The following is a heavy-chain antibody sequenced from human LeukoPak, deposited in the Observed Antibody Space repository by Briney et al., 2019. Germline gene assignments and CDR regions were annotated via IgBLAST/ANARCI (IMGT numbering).Heavy chain of an antibody. CDR2: IYTSGTT. D-gene: IGHD3-22*01. CDR1: GGSISSYY. V-gene: IGHV4-4*07. CDR3: ARDTYYYDSSGYVPLDY. Sequence: SETLSLTCTVSGGSISSYYWSWIRQPAGKGLEWIGRIYTSGTTNYNPSLKSRVTMSVDTSKNQFSLKLSSVTAADTAVYYCARDTYYYDSSGYVPLDYWGQGTLVTVSS. J-gene: IGHJ4*02.